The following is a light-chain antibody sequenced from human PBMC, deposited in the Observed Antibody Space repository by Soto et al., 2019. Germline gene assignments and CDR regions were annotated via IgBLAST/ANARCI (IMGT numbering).Light chain of an antibody. CDR1: QSISSY. J-gene: IGKJ5*01. V-gene: IGKV1-5*03. Sequence: DIQMTQSPSTLSASAGDRVTLTCRASQSISSYLAWYQQKPGKAPKLLIYKASRLESGVPSRFSGSGSGTEFTLTISRQHHDDFATYCCQQNNSYPITFGQGTQLEIK. CDR2: KAS. CDR3: QQNNSYPIT.